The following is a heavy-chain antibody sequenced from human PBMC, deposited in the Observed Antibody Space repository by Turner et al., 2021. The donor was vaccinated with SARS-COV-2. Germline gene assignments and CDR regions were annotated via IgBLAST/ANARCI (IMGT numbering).Heavy chain of an antibody. Sequence: QVQLVESGGGVVQPGRSLRLSCAASGFTFSSYGMHWVRQAPGKGLGWVAVISYDGSNKYYADSVKGRFTISRDNSKNTLYLQMNSLRAEDTAVYYCAKDMEQLVPLFDYWGQGTLVTVSS. CDR2: ISYDGSNK. CDR3: AKDMEQLVPLFDY. V-gene: IGHV3-30*18. J-gene: IGHJ4*02. D-gene: IGHD6-13*01. CDR1: GFTFSSYG.